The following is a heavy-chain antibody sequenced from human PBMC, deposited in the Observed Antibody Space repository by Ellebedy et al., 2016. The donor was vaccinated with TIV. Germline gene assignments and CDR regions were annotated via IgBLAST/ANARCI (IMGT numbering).Heavy chain of an antibody. CDR3: ATGDPISSSWYYFDY. V-gene: IGHV1-24*01. CDR2: FDPEDGET. J-gene: IGHJ4*02. D-gene: IGHD6-13*01. Sequence: ASVKVSCXVSGYTLTELSMHWVRQAPGKGLAWMGGFDPEDGETIYAQKFQGRVTMTEDTSTDTAYMELSSLRSEDTAVYYCATGDPISSSWYYFDYWGQGTLVTVSS. CDR1: GYTLTELS.